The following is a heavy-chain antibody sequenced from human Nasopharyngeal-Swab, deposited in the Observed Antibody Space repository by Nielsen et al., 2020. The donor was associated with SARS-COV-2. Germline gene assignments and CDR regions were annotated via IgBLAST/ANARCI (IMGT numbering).Heavy chain of an antibody. J-gene: IGHJ6*02. CDR3: ARDGLDYDFWSAYFMDV. CDR2: ISSSSSYI. CDR1: GFTFNNYN. D-gene: IGHD3-3*01. Sequence: GGSLKISCAASGFTFNNYNFNWIRQAPGKGLEWVSSISSSSSYIYYADSVKGRLTRARENAKKSLYRQMNSLRAEDTAVYYCARDGLDYDFWSAYFMDVWGQGTTVTVSS. V-gene: IGHV3-21*01.